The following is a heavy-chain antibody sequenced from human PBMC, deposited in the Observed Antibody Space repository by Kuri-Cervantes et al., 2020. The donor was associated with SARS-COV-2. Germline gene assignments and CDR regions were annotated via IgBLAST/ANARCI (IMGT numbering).Heavy chain of an antibody. CDR2: ISYDGSNK. J-gene: IGHJ3*02. CDR3: ARVISRPWSGYSLFDAFDI. V-gene: IGHV3-30-3*01. CDR1: GFTFSDHY. D-gene: IGHD3-3*01. Sequence: GGSLRLSCAASGFTFSDHYMDWVRQAPGKGLEWVAVISYDGSNKYYADSVKGRFTISRDNSKNTLYLQMNSLRAEDTAVYYCARVISRPWSGYSLFDAFDIWGQGTMVTVSS.